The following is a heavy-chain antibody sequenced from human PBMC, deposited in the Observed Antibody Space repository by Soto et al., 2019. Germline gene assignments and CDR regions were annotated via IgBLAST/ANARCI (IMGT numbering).Heavy chain of an antibody. J-gene: IGHJ4*02. D-gene: IGHD1-26*01. CDR3: AKSGSLDS. CDR2: ISGSGVST. V-gene: IGHV3-23*01. CDR1: GFTFSSYA. Sequence: GGSLRLSCAASGFTFSSYAMSWVRQAPGKGLEWVSAISGSGVSTYYADSVKGRFTISRDNSKNTLYLQMNSLIPDDTAIYYCAKSGSLDSWGQGTPVTVSS.